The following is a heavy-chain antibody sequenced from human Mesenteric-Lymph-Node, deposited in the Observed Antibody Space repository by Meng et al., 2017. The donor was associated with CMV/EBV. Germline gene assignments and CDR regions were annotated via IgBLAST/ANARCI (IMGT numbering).Heavy chain of an antibody. Sequence: GESLKISCAASGFTFDNYAMTWVRQAPGEGLVWVSGISSRGNIAYYADSVKGRFTISRDNSKNTLYLQMNSLRAEDTAVYYCAKDRGGSWYSSSWFDYWGQGTLVTVSS. CDR2: ISSRGNIA. CDR3: AKDRGGSWYSSSWFDY. J-gene: IGHJ4*02. D-gene: IGHD6-13*01. CDR1: GFTFDNYA. V-gene: IGHV3-23*01.